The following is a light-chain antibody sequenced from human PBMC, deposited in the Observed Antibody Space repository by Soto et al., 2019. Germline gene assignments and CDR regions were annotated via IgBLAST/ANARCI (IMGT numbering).Light chain of an antibody. Sequence: EIVLTQSPGTLSLSPGERATLSCGASQSVSSTYLGWYQQKPGQAPRLLISGASNRATGIPDRFSGSGSGTDFTLTISRLAPEDFAVYYCQQFGTIPFTFGPGTKVDV. V-gene: IGKV3-20*01. CDR3: QQFGTIPFT. J-gene: IGKJ3*01. CDR1: QSVSSTY. CDR2: GAS.